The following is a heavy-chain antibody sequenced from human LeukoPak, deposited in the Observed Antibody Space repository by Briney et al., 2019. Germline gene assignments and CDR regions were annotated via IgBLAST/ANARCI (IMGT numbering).Heavy chain of an antibody. D-gene: IGHD5-24*01. CDR2: IYPQDSDT. Sequence: AESLKISCKISGYIFTSYCSACVRQKPAKGREWRGTIYPQDSDTTYSPSFRGQRTISAHNTINTTNYRWSSLRASDTDIYYCASHEMATVLGSTRDGFDIWGQGTMVSVSS. V-gene: IGHV5-51*01. CDR1: GYIFTSYC. J-gene: IGHJ3*02. CDR3: ASHEMATVLGSTRDGFDI.